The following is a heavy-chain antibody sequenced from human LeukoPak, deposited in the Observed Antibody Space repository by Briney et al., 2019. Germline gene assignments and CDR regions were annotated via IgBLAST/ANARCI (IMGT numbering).Heavy chain of an antibody. D-gene: IGHD3-10*01. Sequence: PSETLSLTCTVSGYSISSGYYWGWIRQPPGKGLEWIGSIYHSGSTYYNPSLKSRVTISVGTSKNQFSLKLSSVTAADTAVYYCARDPLWFGEKNGMDVWGQGTTVTVSS. CDR1: GYSISSGYY. CDR3: ARDPLWFGEKNGMDV. CDR2: IYHSGST. V-gene: IGHV4-38-2*02. J-gene: IGHJ6*02.